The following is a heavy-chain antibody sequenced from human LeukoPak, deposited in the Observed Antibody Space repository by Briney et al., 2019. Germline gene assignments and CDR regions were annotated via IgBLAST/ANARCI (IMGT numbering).Heavy chain of an antibody. CDR3: ARVFARYSGSF. D-gene: IGHD1-26*01. CDR1: NYSISTGYY. CDR2: IYHSGNT. Sequence: PSETLSLTCTVSNYSISTGYYWGWIRQPPGKGLEWIGSIYHSGNTYYNPSLKSRVTISVDTSKSQFFLKLNSVTAADTAVYYCARVFARYSGSFWGQGTLVTVSS. J-gene: IGHJ4*02. V-gene: IGHV4-38-2*02.